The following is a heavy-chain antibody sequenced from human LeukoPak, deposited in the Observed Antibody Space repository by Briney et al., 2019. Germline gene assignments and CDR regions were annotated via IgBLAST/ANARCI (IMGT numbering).Heavy chain of an antibody. CDR1: GDSVSRNDAA. V-gene: IGHV6-1*01. J-gene: IGHJ4*02. Sequence: SETLSLICAISGDSVSRNDAAWNWIRQSPSRGLEWLGRRYYRSKWYNDYAVSVKSRITINPDTSKNQFSLQLNSVAPEDTAVYYCARDQGIAAAGTEYYFDYWGQGTLVTVSS. CDR3: ARDQGIAAAGTEYYFDY. CDR2: RYYRSKWYN. D-gene: IGHD6-13*01.